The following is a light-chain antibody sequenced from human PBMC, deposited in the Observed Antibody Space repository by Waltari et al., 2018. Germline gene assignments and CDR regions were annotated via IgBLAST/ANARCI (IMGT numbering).Light chain of an antibody. Sequence: DIQLTQCQSSVYASIGDRVTITCRSSQTINNYLNWYHHKTGRAPKLLLSDVYNLENGVPSRFSGTGYGAEFTLIITSLQPEDVGTYYCHQSFTAPLTFGPGARVEIK. CDR1: QTINNY. V-gene: IGKV1-39*01. CDR2: DVY. J-gene: IGKJ3*01. CDR3: HQSFTAPLT.